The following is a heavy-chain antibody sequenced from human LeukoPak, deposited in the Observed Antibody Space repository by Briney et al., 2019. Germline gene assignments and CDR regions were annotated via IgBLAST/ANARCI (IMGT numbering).Heavy chain of an antibody. V-gene: IGHV3-23*01. CDR3: AKDLSTTIFGVVLADAFDI. D-gene: IGHD3-3*01. CDR1: GFTFSSYA. CDR2: ISGSGGST. J-gene: IGHJ3*02. Sequence: GGSLRLSCAASGFTFSSYAMSWVRQAPGKGLEWVSAISGSGGSTYYAGSVKGRFTISRDNSKNTLYLQMNSLRAEDTAVYYCAKDLSTTIFGVVLADAFDIWGQGTMVTVSS.